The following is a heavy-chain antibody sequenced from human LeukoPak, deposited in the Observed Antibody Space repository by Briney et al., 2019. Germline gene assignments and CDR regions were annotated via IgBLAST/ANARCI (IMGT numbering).Heavy chain of an antibody. CDR3: ARDSLSVDCSDGNCYYDFHYYYMDV. CDR2: ISVSNTYV. Sequence: GRSLRLSCAASGFTFSSYTMHWVRLAPGKGLEWVASISVSNTYVDYIDSVKGRFTISRDNAMKSLYLQMNSLRAEDTAVYFCARDSLSVDCSDGNCYYDFHYYYMDVWGKGTAVTVSS. CDR1: GFTFSSYT. J-gene: IGHJ6*03. D-gene: IGHD2-15*01. V-gene: IGHV3-21*01.